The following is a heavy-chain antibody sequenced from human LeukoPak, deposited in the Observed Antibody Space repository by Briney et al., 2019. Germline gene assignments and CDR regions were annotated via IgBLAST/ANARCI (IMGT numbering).Heavy chain of an antibody. D-gene: IGHD2-15*01. J-gene: IGHJ6*03. V-gene: IGHV4-59*01. CDR3: ARVRGSAEFHYMDA. Sequence: SETLSLACTVSGGSISSYYWSWIRQAPGKGLEWIGYIYYSGSTNYNPSLKSRVTISVDTSKNQFSLKLSSVTAADTAVYYCARVRGSAEFHYMDAWGKGTTVTVSS. CDR1: GGSISSYY. CDR2: IYYSGST.